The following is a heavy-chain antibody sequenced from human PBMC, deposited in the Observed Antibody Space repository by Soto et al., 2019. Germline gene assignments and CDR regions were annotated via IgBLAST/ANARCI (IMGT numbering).Heavy chain of an antibody. CDR1: GFTFSSYS. V-gene: IGHV3-21*01. D-gene: IGHD3-10*01. CDR2: ISSSSSYI. J-gene: IGHJ6*02. CDR3: ARDRLGFGEFDYYYGMDV. Sequence: PGGSLRLSCAASGFTFSSYSMNWVRQAPGKGLEWVSSISSSSSYIYYADSVKGRFTISRDNAKNSLYLQMNSLRAEDTAVYCCARDRLGFGEFDYYYGMDVWGQGTTVTVSS.